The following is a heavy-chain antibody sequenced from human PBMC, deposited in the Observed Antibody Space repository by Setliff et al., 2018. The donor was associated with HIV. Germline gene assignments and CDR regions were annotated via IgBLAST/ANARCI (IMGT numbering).Heavy chain of an antibody. D-gene: IGHD6-6*01. CDR2: INIRNGNT. CDR1: GYSFTSSG. J-gene: IGHJ4*02. Sequence: ASVKVSCKASGYSFTSSGVFWVRQAPGQGLEWMGWINIRNGNTNYAQKFQGRVTMTTDTSTSTAYMGLRSLRSDDTAVYYCARDERKNTEAAPGYWGQGTLVTVSS. CDR3: ARDERKNTEAAPGY. V-gene: IGHV1-18*01.